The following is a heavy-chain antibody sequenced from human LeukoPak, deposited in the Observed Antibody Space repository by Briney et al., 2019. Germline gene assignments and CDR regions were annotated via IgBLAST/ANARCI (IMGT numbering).Heavy chain of an antibody. D-gene: IGHD3-9*01. Sequence: GGSLRLSCAASGFTFSSYEMNWVRQAPGKGLEWVSYISSSGSTIYYADSVKGRSTISRDNAKNSLYLQMNSLRAEDTAVYYCARGGDILTGYAFDYWGQGTLVTVSS. J-gene: IGHJ4*02. V-gene: IGHV3-48*03. CDR3: ARGGDILTGYAFDY. CDR2: ISSSGSTI. CDR1: GFTFSSYE.